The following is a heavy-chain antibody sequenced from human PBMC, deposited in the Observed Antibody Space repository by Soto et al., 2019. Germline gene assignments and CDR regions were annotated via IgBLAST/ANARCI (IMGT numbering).Heavy chain of an antibody. D-gene: IGHD2-21*02. Sequence: PWGSLRLSCAASGFTFINYWIHFFRQSPFKWLVWVSRINSDETITSYADSVKGRFTISRDNAKNTLYLQMSSLRVEDTALYYCVCFECGRTAVVTAMEANGYWGQGTLVTVSS. CDR2: INSDETIT. CDR3: VCFECGRTAVVTAMEANGY. CDR1: GFTFINYW. J-gene: IGHJ4*02. V-gene: IGHV3-74*01.